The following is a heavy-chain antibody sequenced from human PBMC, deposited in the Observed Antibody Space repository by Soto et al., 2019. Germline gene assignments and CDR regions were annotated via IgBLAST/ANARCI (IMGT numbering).Heavy chain of an antibody. CDR3: AREGDLAVAGFDS. CDR1: GFDFSDSY. D-gene: IGHD6-19*01. V-gene: IGHV3-11*01. CDR2: ISSSGSTI. J-gene: IGHJ4*02. Sequence: QVQLVESGGGLAKPGGSLRLSCAASGFDFSDSYMSWIRQAPGKGLEWISYISSSGSTICYADSVRGRFTISRDNPINSLYLQMNSLRAEDTAIYYCAREGDLAVAGFDSWGQGTLVTVSS.